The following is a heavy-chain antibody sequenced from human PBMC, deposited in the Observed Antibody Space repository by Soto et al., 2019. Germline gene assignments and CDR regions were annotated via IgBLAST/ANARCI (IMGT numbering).Heavy chain of an antibody. CDR1: GGSFILYQ. CDR3: ARSSSCSSGCLQ. V-gene: IGHV4-34*01. J-gene: IGHJ4*01. D-gene: IGHD3-22*01. CDR2: INHSGST. Sequence: SESLSLTCAVYGGSFILYQLSWIRQPPGKGLEWIGEINHSGSTNYNETHKSQVTISIDTSKNQFSLKLNSVTAADTAMYYCARSSSCSSGCLQWGQGTLFTVSS.